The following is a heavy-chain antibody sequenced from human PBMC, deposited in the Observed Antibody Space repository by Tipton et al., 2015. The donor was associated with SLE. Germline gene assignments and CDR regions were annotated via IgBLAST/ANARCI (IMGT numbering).Heavy chain of an antibody. CDR1: GFPSSSYG. CDR2: ISYDAAKT. Sequence: SLRLSCAASGFPSSSYGMHWVRQSPGKGLEWVAFISYDAAKTYYSDSVKGRFTISRDNAKNSLFLQMNSLRAEDTALYYCAKARLLWFRDLSGNDFDVWGQGTMVTVSS. J-gene: IGHJ3*01. D-gene: IGHD3-10*01. V-gene: IGHV3-30*02. CDR3: AKARLLWFRDLSGNDFDV.